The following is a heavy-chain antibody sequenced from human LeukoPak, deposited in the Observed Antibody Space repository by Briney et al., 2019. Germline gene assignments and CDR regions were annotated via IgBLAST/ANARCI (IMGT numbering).Heavy chain of an antibody. D-gene: IGHD1-1*01. V-gene: IGHV4-59*01. CDR1: GGSISSYY. Sequence: PSETLSLTCTVSGGSISSYYWSWIRQPPGKGLAWIGYIYDSGSTNYNPSLKSRVTISVDPSKNQFSLKLSSVTAADTAVYYCARVGGTNYYYYGMDGWGQGTTVTVSS. J-gene: IGHJ6*02. CDR2: IYDSGST. CDR3: ARVGGTNYYYYGMDG.